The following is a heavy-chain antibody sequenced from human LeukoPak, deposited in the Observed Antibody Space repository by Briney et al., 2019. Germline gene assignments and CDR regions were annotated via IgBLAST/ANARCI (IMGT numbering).Heavy chain of an antibody. Sequence: ASVKVSCKASGYTFTSYGISWVRQAPGQGLEWMGWISAYNGNTNYAQKLQGRVTMTTDTSTSTAYMELRSLRSDDTAVYYCARGVVNLDIVVVPAFPNWFDPWGQGTLVTVSS. CDR3: ARGVVNLDIVVVPAFPNWFDP. D-gene: IGHD2-2*03. V-gene: IGHV1-18*01. CDR1: GYTFTSYG. CDR2: ISAYNGNT. J-gene: IGHJ5*02.